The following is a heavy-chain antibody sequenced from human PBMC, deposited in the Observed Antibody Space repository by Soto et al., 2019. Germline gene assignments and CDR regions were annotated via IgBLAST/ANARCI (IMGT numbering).Heavy chain of an antibody. CDR2: ISYDGSNK. CDR3: ARDSEPWYYASSGYYPDY. D-gene: IGHD3-22*01. J-gene: IGHJ4*02. V-gene: IGHV3-30-3*01. CDR1: GFTFSSYA. Sequence: GGSLRLSCAASGFTFSSYAMHWVRQAPGKGLEWVAVISYDGSNKYYADSVKGRFTISRDNSKNTLYLQMNSLRAEDTAVYYCARDSEPWYYASSGYYPDYWGQGTLVTVSS.